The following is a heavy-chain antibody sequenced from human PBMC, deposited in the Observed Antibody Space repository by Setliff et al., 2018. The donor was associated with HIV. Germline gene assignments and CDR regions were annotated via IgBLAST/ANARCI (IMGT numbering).Heavy chain of an antibody. D-gene: IGHD3-3*01. V-gene: IGHV4-34*01. Sequence: PSETLSLTCAVYGASLSPYFWHWIRQSPGKGLEWIGEISHNGGFNYSPSLESRLTMSVDTPRNQVSLNLSAVTAADTAIYYCVRGANFYTPRKRIFDYWGQGMSGTVSS. J-gene: IGHJ4*02. CDR2: ISHNGGF. CDR3: VRGANFYTPRKRIFDY. CDR1: GASLSPYF.